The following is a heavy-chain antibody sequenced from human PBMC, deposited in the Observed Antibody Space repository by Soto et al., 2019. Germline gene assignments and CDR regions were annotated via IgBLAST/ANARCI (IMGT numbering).Heavy chain of an antibody. CDR3: AKTLDDFWSGYYAFDI. CDR1: GFTFSSYA. CDR2: ISGSGGST. J-gene: IGHJ3*02. V-gene: IGHV3-23*01. Sequence: GGSLRLSCAASGFTFSSYAMSWVRQAPGKGLEWVSAISGSGGSTYYADSVKGRFIISRDNSKNTLYLQMNSLRAEDTAVYYCAKTLDDFWSGYYAFDIWGQGTMVTVSS. D-gene: IGHD3-3*01.